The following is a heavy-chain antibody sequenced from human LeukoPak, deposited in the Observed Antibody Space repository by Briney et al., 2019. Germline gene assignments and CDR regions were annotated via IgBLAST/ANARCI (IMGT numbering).Heavy chain of an antibody. Sequence: PGGSLRLSCAASGFTFSDFPMIWVRQAPGKGLEWVSSIFPSSDEIHYADSVKGRFTISRDNSKNTLYLQMNSLRAEDTAVYYCAKDGYYYDSSGYYYWSEYFQHWGQGTLVTVSS. V-gene: IGHV3-23*01. CDR2: IFPSSDEI. CDR1: GFTFSDFP. D-gene: IGHD3-22*01. CDR3: AKDGYYYDSSGYYYWSEYFQH. J-gene: IGHJ1*01.